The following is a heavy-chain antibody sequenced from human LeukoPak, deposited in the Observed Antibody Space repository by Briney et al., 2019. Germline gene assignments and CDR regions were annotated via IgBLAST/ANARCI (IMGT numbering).Heavy chain of an antibody. CDR1: GFTFSSYA. V-gene: IGHV3-64*01. Sequence: NPGGSLRLSCAASGFTFSSYAMHWVRQAPGKGLEYVSAISSNGGSTYYANSVKGRFTISRDNSKNTLYLQMGGLRAEDMAVYYCAREGGGWGQGTLVTVSS. CDR3: AREGGG. D-gene: IGHD2-15*01. J-gene: IGHJ4*02. CDR2: ISSNGGST.